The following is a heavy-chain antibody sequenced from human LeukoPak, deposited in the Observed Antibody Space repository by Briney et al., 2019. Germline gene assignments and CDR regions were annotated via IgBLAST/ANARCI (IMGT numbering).Heavy chain of an antibody. J-gene: IGHJ4*02. CDR1: GFTVSGNY. D-gene: IGHD6-19*01. CDR2: IYSGAGT. Sequence: GGSLRLSCAASGFTVSGNYMSWVRQAPGKGLEWVSLIYSGAGTYYADSVKGRFTISRDNSKNTLYLQMNSLRAKDTAVYYCARGYSNGWFFFDYWGQGTLVTVSS. V-gene: IGHV3-53*01. CDR3: ARGYSNGWFFFDY.